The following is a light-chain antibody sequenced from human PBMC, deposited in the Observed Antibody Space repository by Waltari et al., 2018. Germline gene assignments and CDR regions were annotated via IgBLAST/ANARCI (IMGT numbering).Light chain of an antibody. CDR1: QSVLYSSRDKNY. Sequence: DIVLTQSPDSLAVSMGERSTINCKSSQSVLYSSRDKNYLTWYQQKPGQPPKKIISWASARESGVPDRFSGSGSGTDFTLTISSLQAEDVAVYYCQQYFRAPYTFGQGTKLEIK. V-gene: IGKV4-1*01. J-gene: IGKJ2*01. CDR2: WAS. CDR3: QQYFRAPYT.